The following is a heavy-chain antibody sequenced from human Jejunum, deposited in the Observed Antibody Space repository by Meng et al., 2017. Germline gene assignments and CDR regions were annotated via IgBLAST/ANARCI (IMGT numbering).Heavy chain of an antibody. D-gene: IGHD3-10*02. CDR3: ARADYVRYFDL. CDR1: GGSIESNNW. CDR2: VYHSGST. V-gene: IGHV4-4*02. J-gene: IGHJ2*01. Sequence: QVQLQESGPGLVKPSEPLSLSCDVSGGSIESNNWWTWIRQPPGQGLEWIGEVYHSGSTHYNPSLQSRVTISIDNSKNRFSLSLNSVTAADTAIYYCARADYVRYFDLWGRGTLVTVSS.